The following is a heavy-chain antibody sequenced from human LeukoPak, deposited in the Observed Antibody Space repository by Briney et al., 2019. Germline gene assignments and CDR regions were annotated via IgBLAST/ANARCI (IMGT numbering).Heavy chain of an antibody. CDR2: IYETGNS. J-gene: IGHJ5*02. CDR1: GGSIARGGYS. V-gene: IGHV4-30-2*01. Sequence: PSETLSLTCIVSGGSIARGGYSWTWLRQPPGKGLEWIGGIYETGNSHYNPSLKSRVTISVDFAKNHCSLSLTTVTAADTAVYYRARRTGWVDPWGQGPLVTVSS. CDR3: ARRTGWVDP.